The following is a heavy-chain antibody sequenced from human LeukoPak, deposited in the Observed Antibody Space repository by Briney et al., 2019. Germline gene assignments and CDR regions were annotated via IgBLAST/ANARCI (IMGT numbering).Heavy chain of an antibody. CDR1: GGTFSSYA. CDR3: ARDTSSGYSPLDY. Sequence: ASVKVSCKASGGTFSSYAISWVRQAPGQGLEWMGGIIPIFGTANYAQKFQGRVTITADESTSTAYMELSSLRSEDTAVYYCARDTSSGYSPLDYWGQGTLVTVSS. D-gene: IGHD3-22*01. V-gene: IGHV1-69*13. CDR2: IIPIFGTA. J-gene: IGHJ4*02.